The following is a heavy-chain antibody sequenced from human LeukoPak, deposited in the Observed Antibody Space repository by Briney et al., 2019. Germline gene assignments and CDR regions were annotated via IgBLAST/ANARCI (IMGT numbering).Heavy chain of an antibody. J-gene: IGHJ6*03. Sequence: PGGSLRLSCAASGFTISSNYMSWVRQAPGKGLEWVSSISSSSSYIYYADSVKGRFTISRDNAKNSLYLQMNSLRAEDTALYYCAKDNAPAAASYYYYMDVWGKGTTVTISS. CDR3: AKDNAPAAASYYYYMDV. V-gene: IGHV3-21*04. D-gene: IGHD2-2*01. CDR2: ISSSSSYI. CDR1: GFTISSNY.